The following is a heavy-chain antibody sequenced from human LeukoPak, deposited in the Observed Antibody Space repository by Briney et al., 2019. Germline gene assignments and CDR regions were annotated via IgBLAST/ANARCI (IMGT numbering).Heavy chain of an antibody. CDR1: GFSFSSYG. D-gene: IGHD1-1*01. V-gene: IGHV3-33*06. Sequence: PGGSLRLSCAASGFSFSSYGMHWVRQAPGKGLEWVAVIWYDGSKKYYADSVKGRFIISRDNSKNTLYLQMNSLRAEDTAVYYCAKAPPYKKYFDYWGQGTLVTVSS. CDR2: IWYDGSKK. CDR3: AKAPPYKKYFDY. J-gene: IGHJ4*02.